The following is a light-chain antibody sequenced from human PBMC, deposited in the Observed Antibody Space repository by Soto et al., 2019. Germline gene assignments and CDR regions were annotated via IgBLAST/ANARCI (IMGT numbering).Light chain of an antibody. CDR3: SSYTSSSTYV. Sequence: QSVLTQPASVSGSPGQSITISCTGTSSDVGGYKYVSWIQQHPGKAPKLMIYEVSNRPSGVSNRFSGSKSDNTASLTISGLQAEDEADYYCSSYTSSSTYVFGTGTKATVL. J-gene: IGLJ1*01. CDR1: SSDVGGYKY. V-gene: IGLV2-14*01. CDR2: EVS.